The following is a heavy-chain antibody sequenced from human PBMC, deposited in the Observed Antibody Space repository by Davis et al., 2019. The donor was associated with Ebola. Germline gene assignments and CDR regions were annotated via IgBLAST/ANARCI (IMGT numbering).Heavy chain of an antibody. D-gene: IGHD5-18*01. J-gene: IGHJ5*02. CDR3: AKVARIQLWLHWFDP. CDR1: GFTFSSYG. V-gene: IGHV3-30*18. Sequence: GGSLRLSCAASGFTFSSYGMHWVRQAPGKGLEWVAVISYDGSNKYYADSVKGRFTISRDNSKNTLYLQMNSLRAEDTAVYYCAKVARIQLWLHWFDPWGQGTLVTVSS. CDR2: ISYDGSNK.